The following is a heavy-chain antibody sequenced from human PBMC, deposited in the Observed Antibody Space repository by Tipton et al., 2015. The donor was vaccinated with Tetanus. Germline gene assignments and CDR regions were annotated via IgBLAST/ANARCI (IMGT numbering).Heavy chain of an antibody. CDR2: LYHTGVT. Sequence: TLSLTCSVSNGSISSGGYYWSWIRQYPGKGLEWIGLLYHTGVTYYNPSLQSRVAISVDTSKNQFSLKLTSLTVADTAVYYCARGGSYSYGPRGFDLWGRGTLVTVSS. CDR1: NGSISSGGYY. J-gene: IGHJ2*01. CDR3: ARGGSYSYGPRGFDL. V-gene: IGHV4-31*03. D-gene: IGHD5-18*01.